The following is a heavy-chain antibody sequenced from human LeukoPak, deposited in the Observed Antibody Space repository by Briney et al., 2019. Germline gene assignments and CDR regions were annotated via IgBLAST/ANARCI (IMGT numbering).Heavy chain of an antibody. V-gene: IGHV5-51*01. CDR1: GYSFSSYW. J-gene: IGHJ4*02. Sequence: GESLKISCKGFGYSFSSYWIGWVRQMPGKGLEWMGIIYPGDSDTRYSPSFQGQVTISADKSISTAYLQWSSLKASDSAMYYRARVGYCSTTNCYAFDYWGQGTLVTVSS. CDR2: IYPGDSDT. D-gene: IGHD2-2*01. CDR3: ARVGYCSTTNCYAFDY.